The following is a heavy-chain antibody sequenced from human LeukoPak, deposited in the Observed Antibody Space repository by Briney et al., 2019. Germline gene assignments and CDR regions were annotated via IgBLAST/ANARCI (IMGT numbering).Heavy chain of an antibody. CDR2: ISYDGSSK. CDR3: AKGMTNIVVVPAATSGAFDI. J-gene: IGHJ3*02. V-gene: IGHV3-30*18. Sequence: PGGSLRLSCAASGFTFSSYGMHWVRQAPGKGLEWVAVISYDGSSKYYADSVKGRFTISRDNSKNTLYLQMNSLRAEDTAVYYCAKGMTNIVVVPAATSGAFDIWGQGTMDTVSS. D-gene: IGHD2-2*01. CDR1: GFTFSSYG.